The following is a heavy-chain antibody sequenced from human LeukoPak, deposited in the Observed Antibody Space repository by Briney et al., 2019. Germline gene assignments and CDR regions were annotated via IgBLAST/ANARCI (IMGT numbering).Heavy chain of an antibody. Sequence: PGRSLRLSCAASGFTFDDYAMHWVRQAPGKGLEWVSGINRNGGSTGYVDSVKGRFTISRDNAKNVLFLQMNNLRAEDTAFYYCARGEWDLRDWGQGTLVIVSS. D-gene: IGHD1-26*01. CDR2: INRNGGST. J-gene: IGHJ4*02. V-gene: IGHV3-20*04. CDR3: ARGEWDLRD. CDR1: GFTFDDYA.